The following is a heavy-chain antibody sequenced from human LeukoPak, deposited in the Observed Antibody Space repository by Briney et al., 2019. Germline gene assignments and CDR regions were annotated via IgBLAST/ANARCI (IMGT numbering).Heavy chain of an antibody. CDR3: VTEYWYRFDY. J-gene: IGHJ4*02. Sequence: PGGSLRLSCAASGFNFYGFNMAWVRQAPGRGLEWVATTDRAGSGTEYMHSVRGRFTISRDNTKNLIHLQMNSLSAEDTAVYSCVTEYWYRFDYWGQGILVTASS. CDR2: TDRAGSGT. V-gene: IGHV3-7*01. D-gene: IGHD2-15*01. CDR1: GFNFYGFN.